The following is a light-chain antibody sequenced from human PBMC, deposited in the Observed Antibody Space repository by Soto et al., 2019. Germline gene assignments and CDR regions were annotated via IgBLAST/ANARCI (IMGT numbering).Light chain of an antibody. CDR2: QDR. Sequence: SYELTQPPSVSVSPGQTASITCSGDKLGDKYACWYQQKPGQSPVLVIYQDRQRPSGIPERFSGSNSGNTATLTISGTQAMDEADYYCQAWDSSTPVVFGGGTKLTVL. CDR3: QAWDSSTPVV. J-gene: IGLJ2*01. CDR1: KLGDKY. V-gene: IGLV3-1*01.